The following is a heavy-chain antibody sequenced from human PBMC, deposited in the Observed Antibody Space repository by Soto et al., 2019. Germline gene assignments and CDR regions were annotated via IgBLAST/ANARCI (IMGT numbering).Heavy chain of an antibody. D-gene: IGHD3-22*01. CDR2: ISSGSSYI. J-gene: IGHJ4*02. Sequence: GGSLRLSCTASGFTFSTYSMNWVRQAPGKGLEWVSSISSGSSYIYYADSLKGRFTISRDEAKNSLYLQMDSLRAEDTAVYYCARGEVNYYDSRGYTPFDYWGQGTLVTVSS. CDR3: ARGEVNYYDSRGYTPFDY. CDR1: GFTFSTYS. V-gene: IGHV3-21*01.